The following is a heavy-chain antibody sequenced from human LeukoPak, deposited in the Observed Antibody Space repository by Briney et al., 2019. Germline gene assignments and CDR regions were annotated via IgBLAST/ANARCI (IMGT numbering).Heavy chain of an antibody. CDR1: GGSISSGDYY. Sequence: NTSETLSLTCTVSGGSISSGDYYWSWIRQPPGKGLEWIGEIYHSGSTNYNPSLKSRVTISVDKSKNQFSLKLSSVTAADTAVYYCARTGDGDHLILYGYWGQGTLVTVSS. CDR2: IYHSGST. D-gene: IGHD4-17*01. V-gene: IGHV4-39*07. CDR3: ARTGDGDHLILYGY. J-gene: IGHJ4*02.